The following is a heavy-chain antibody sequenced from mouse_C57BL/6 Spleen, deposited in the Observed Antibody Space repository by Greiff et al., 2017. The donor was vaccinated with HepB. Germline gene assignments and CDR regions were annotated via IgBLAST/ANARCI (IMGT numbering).Heavy chain of an antibody. V-gene: IGHV1-53*01. CDR3: ARSRNWGLTVYFDY. D-gene: IGHD4-1*01. J-gene: IGHJ2*01. CDR1: GYTFTSYW. Sequence: QVQLKQPGTELVKPGASVKLSCKASGYTFTSYWMHWVKQRPGQGLEWIGNINPSNGGTNYNEKFKSKATLTVDKSSSTAYMQLSSLTSEDSAVYYCARSRNWGLTVYFDYWGQGTTLTVSS. CDR2: INPSNGGT.